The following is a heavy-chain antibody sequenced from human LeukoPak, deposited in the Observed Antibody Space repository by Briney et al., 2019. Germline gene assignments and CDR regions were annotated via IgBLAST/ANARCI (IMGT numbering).Heavy chain of an antibody. D-gene: IGHD3-22*01. J-gene: IGHJ4*02. CDR3: AKEGYYYDSSGYAAYFDY. CDR2: ISGSGGST. CDR1: GFTFSSYA. Sequence: GGSLRLSCAASGFTFSSYAMSWVRQAPGKGLERVSAISGSGGSTYYAGSVKGRSTISRDNSKNTLYLQMNSLRAEDTAVYYCAKEGYYYDSSGYAAYFDYWGQGTLVTVSS. V-gene: IGHV3-23*01.